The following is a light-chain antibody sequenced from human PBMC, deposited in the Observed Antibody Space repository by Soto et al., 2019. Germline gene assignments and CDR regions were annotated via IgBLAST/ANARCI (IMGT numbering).Light chain of an antibody. CDR1: QSINSN. CDR2: DAS. V-gene: IGKV3-15*01. Sequence: EIVMTQSPATLSVSPWERATLSCRASQSINSNLAWYQQKPGQAPRLLIFDASTRATGIPARFSGSGSGTEFTLTISSLQSEDFAVYHCQQYNDWPSYTFGQGTKLEIK. CDR3: QQYNDWPSYT. J-gene: IGKJ2*01.